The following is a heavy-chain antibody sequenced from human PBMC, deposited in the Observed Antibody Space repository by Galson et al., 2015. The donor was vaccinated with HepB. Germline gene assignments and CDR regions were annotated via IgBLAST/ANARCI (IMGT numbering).Heavy chain of an antibody. CDR2: ISYDGSNK. CDR1: EFTFSSYA. V-gene: IGHV3-30*04. D-gene: IGHD3-10*01. Sequence: SLRLSCAASEFTFSSYAMHWVRQAPGKGLEWVAVISYDGSNKYYAESVKGRFTISRDNSKNTLYLQMNSLRGEDTAVYYCARDTFPPGSIWFGEPSGYLDIWGQGTVVTVSS. CDR3: ARDTFPPGSIWFGEPSGYLDI. J-gene: IGHJ3*02.